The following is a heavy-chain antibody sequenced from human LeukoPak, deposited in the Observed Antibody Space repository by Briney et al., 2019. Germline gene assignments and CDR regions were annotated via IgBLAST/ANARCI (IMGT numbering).Heavy chain of an antibody. Sequence: NPGGSLRLSCAASGFTFSSYSMNWVRQAPGKGLEWVSSISSSSSYIYYADSVKGRFTISRDNAKNSLYLQMDSLRAEDTAVYYCARDRNPYYYDSSTDAFDIWGQGTMVTVSS. CDR1: GFTFSSYS. J-gene: IGHJ3*02. CDR2: ISSSSSYI. V-gene: IGHV3-21*01. D-gene: IGHD3-22*01. CDR3: ARDRNPYYYDSSTDAFDI.